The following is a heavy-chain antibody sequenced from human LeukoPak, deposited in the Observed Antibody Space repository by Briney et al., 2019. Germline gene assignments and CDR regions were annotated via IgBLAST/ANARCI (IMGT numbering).Heavy chain of an antibody. CDR3: ARLLSGWYLLPYFDY. V-gene: IGHV4-34*01. CDR2: INHSGSA. Sequence: PSETLSLTCAVYGGSFSGYYWSWIRQPPGKGLEWIGEINHSGSANYNPSLKSRVTISVDRSKNQFSLKLTSVTAADTAVYYCARLLSGWYLLPYFDYWGQGTLVTVSS. CDR1: GGSFSGYY. J-gene: IGHJ4*02. D-gene: IGHD6-19*01.